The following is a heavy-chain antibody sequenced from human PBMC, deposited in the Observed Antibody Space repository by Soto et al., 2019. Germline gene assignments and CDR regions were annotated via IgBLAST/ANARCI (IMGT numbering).Heavy chain of an antibody. CDR2: IYSGGST. Sequence: GGSLRLSCAASGFTVSSNYMSWVRQAPGKGLEWVSVIYSGGSTYYADSVKGRFTISRDNSKNTLYLQMNSLRAEDTAVYYCARGWLPLGGYDPPYFDYWGQGTLVTVSS. CDR1: GFTVSSNY. J-gene: IGHJ4*02. V-gene: IGHV3-53*01. CDR3: ARGWLPLGGYDPPYFDY. D-gene: IGHD5-12*01.